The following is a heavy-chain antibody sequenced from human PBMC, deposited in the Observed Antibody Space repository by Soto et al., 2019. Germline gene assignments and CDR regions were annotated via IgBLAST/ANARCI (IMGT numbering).Heavy chain of an antibody. Sequence: LSLTCTVSGDSIISSDFYWGWVRQPPGKGLEWIGSIFYLGSSYYNPSLKSRVTMSVDTSKDQFSLRLRSVTAADTALYFCARHSLALRKNNWFDPWGQGIMVTVSS. V-gene: IGHV4-39*01. CDR3: ARHSLALRKNNWFDP. CDR1: GDSIISSDFY. D-gene: IGHD3-3*02. J-gene: IGHJ5*02. CDR2: IFYLGSS.